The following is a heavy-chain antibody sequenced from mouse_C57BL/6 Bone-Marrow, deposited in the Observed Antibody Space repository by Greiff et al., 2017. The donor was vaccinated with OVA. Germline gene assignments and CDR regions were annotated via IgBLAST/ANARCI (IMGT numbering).Heavy chain of an antibody. CDR2: IDPSDSST. CDR1: GYTFTSYW. J-gene: IGHJ4*01. D-gene: IGHD1-1*01. V-gene: IGHV1-69*01. CDR3: AREAVVATPYAMDY. Sequence: QVQLQQPGAELVMPGASVKLSCKASGYTFTSYWMHWVKQRPGQGLEWIGEIDPSDSSTNYTQKFKGKSTLTVDKSSSTAYMQLSSLTSEDAAVEYCAREAVVATPYAMDYWGQGTSVTVSS.